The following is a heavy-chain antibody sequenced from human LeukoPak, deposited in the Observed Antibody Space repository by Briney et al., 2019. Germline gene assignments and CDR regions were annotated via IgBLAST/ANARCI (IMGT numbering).Heavy chain of an antibody. Sequence: SVKVSCKASGGAFSSYAICWVRQGPGQGVEWMGRIIPISGVSNYAQKSPGRVTLIAEKSPRTAYMGLGGTRAEYTAGYYCARDIGAAGFYWGQATLVTASS. CDR1: GGAFSSYA. V-gene: IGHV1-69*04. CDR2: IIPISGVS. CDR3: ARDIGAAGFY. J-gene: IGHJ4*02. D-gene: IGHD6-13*01.